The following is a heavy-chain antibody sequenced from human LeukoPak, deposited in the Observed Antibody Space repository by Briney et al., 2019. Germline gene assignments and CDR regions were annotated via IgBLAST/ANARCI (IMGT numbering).Heavy chain of an antibody. D-gene: IGHD1-26*01. J-gene: IGHJ4*02. CDR3: ARMYTGSSGYDY. CDR2: IDWDDDK. CDR1: GFSLSTGGMC. V-gene: IGHV2-70*11. Sequence: SGPTLVKPTQTPTLTCTFSGFSLSTGGMCVSWIRQPPGKALGWLARIDWDDDKYYITSLKTRLTISKDTSKNQMVLTMTNMDPVDKATYYCARMYTGSSGYDYWGQGTLVTVAS.